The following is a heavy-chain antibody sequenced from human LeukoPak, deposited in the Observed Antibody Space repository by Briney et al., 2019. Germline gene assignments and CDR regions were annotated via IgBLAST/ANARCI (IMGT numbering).Heavy chain of an antibody. V-gene: IGHV1-69*06. CDR3: ARQPCTNGVCYGDNWFDP. Sequence: GASVKVSCKASGGTFSGCAISWVRQAPGQGLEWMGGIVPIFGTANYAQKFQGRVTITADKSTSTAYMEMSSLRSEDTAVYYCARQPCTNGVCYGDNWFDPWGQGTLVTVSS. CDR1: GGTFSGCA. D-gene: IGHD2-8*01. J-gene: IGHJ5*02. CDR2: IVPIFGTA.